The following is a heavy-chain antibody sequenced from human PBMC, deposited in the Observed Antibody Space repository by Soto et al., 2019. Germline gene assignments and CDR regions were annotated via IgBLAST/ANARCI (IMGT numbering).Heavy chain of an antibody. CDR1: GYTFSNFG. Sequence: ASVKVSCKASGYTFSNFGISWVRQAPGEGLEWMGWISPNSEKTKIAQRFQGRVTMTTDISTSTSYLELRGLTSDDTAVYYCTKDAKFFDISTVYFVNDLWG. V-gene: IGHV1-18*01. CDR3: TKDAKFFDISTVYFVNDL. J-gene: IGHJ5*02. CDR2: ISPNSEKT. D-gene: IGHD3-9*01.